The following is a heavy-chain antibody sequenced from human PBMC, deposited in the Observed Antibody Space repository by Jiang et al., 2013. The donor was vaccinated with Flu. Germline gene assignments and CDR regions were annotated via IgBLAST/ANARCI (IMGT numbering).Heavy chain of an antibody. J-gene: IGHJ3*02. D-gene: IGHD1-1*01. CDR3: ARVPPPYNGYALDI. Sequence: GPGLVKASQTLSLTCSVSGVSLGSGDYYWSWIRQSPGKGLEWIGYIYISGTTYYNPSVKSRVAISLDTSKNQFSLNLNSVTAADTAVYFCARVPPPYNGYALDIWGQG. V-gene: IGHV4-30-4*01. CDR2: IYISGTT. CDR1: GVSLGSGDYY.